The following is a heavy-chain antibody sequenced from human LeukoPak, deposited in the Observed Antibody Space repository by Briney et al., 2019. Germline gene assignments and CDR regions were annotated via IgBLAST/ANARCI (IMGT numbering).Heavy chain of an antibody. CDR1: GFTFSSYG. J-gene: IGHJ4*02. CDR3: ARDRGPGGLAGTYY. CDR2: IWHDGSNQ. Sequence: GGSLRLSCAASGFTFSSYGMHWVRQAPGKGLEWVAVIWHDGSNQTYTDSVKGRFTISRDNSKNTLDLHMNSLRAEDTAVYYCARDRGPGGLAGTYYWGLGTLVTVSS. V-gene: IGHV3-33*08. D-gene: IGHD6-19*01.